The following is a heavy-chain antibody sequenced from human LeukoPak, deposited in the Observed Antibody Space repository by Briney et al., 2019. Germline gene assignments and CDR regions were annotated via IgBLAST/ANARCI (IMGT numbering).Heavy chain of an antibody. J-gene: IGHJ5*02. CDR1: GGSFSGYY. V-gene: IGHV4-34*01. CDR2: INHSGST. D-gene: IGHD5-24*01. Sequence: SETLSLACAVYGGSFSGYYWSWIRQPPGKGLEWIGEINHSGSTNYNPSLKSRVTISVDTSKNQFSLKLSSVTAADTAVYYCARYRGDGYNYGNWFDPWGQGTLVTVSS. CDR3: ARYRGDGYNYGNWFDP.